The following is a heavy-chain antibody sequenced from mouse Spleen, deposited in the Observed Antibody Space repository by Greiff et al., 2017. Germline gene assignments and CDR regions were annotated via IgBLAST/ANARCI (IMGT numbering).Heavy chain of an antibody. D-gene: IGHD3-3*01. CDR3: ARQGDGWFAY. J-gene: IGHJ3*01. Sequence: DVMLVESGGGLVKPGGSLKVSCAASGFTFSSYAMSWVRQTPEKRLEWVATITSDGGFTYYPDSVKGRFTISRDNAKNTLYLQMSSLRSEDTAMYYCARQGDGWFAYWGQGTLVTVSA. CDR1: GFTFSSYA. CDR2: ITSDGGFT. V-gene: IGHV5-9-1*01.